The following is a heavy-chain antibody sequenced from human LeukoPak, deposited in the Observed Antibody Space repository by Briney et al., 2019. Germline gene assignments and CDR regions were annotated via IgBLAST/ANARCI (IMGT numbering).Heavy chain of an antibody. CDR2: ISGSGGST. Sequence: PGGSLRLSCAASGFTFSSYAMRWVRQAPGKGLEWVSAISGSGGSTYYADSVKGRFTISRDNSKNTLYLQMNSLRAEDTAVYYCARGDLGSIVGATKLDYWGQGTLVTVSS. CDR3: ARGDLGSIVGATKLDY. CDR1: GFTFSSYA. J-gene: IGHJ4*02. D-gene: IGHD1-26*01. V-gene: IGHV3-23*01.